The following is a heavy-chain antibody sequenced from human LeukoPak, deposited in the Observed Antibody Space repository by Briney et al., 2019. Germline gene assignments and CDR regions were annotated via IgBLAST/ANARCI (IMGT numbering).Heavy chain of an antibody. CDR3: VRVRHGDYFDP. D-gene: IGHD4-17*01. CDR1: GFTFSDSS. V-gene: IGHV3-72*01. J-gene: IGHJ4*02. Sequence: GGSLRLSCAASGFTFSDSSMDWVRQAPGKGLQWVGRIRNKPHSYTTDYAASVKGRFTISRDDSKNSLFLQMNTLKTEDTAVYYCVRVRHGDYFDPWGLGTLVTVPS. CDR2: IRNKPHSYTT.